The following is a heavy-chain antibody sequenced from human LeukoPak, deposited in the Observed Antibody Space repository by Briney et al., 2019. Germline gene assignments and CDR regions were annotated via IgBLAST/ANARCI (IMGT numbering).Heavy chain of an antibody. J-gene: IGHJ5*02. CDR3: AKESSSWRYNWFDP. CDR1: GFTFSSSG. D-gene: IGHD6-13*01. V-gene: IGHV3-23*01. Sequence: GGSLRLSCEASGFTFSSSGMSWVRQAPGKGLEWVSSISASGVTTSYADSVKGRFTISRDNAKNSLYLQMNSLRAEDTALYYCAKESSSWRYNWFDPWGQGTLVTVSS. CDR2: ISASGVTT.